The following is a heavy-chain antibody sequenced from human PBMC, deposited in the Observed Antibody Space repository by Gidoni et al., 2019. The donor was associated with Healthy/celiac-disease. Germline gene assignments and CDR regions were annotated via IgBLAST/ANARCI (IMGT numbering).Heavy chain of an antibody. V-gene: IGHV3-21*01. Sequence: EVQLVASGGGLVKPGGSQRLSCAASGFTFSSYSMNWVRQAPGKGLEWVSSISSSSSYIYYADSVKGRFTISRDNAKNSLYLQMNSLRAEDTAVYYCARDRGQQLGGRIDYWGQGTLVTVSS. CDR2: ISSSSSYI. CDR1: GFTFSSYS. CDR3: ARDRGQQLGGRIDY. D-gene: IGHD6-13*01. J-gene: IGHJ4*02.